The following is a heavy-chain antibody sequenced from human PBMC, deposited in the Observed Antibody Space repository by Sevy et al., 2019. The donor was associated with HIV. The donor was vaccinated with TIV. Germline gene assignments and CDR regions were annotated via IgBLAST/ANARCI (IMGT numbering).Heavy chain of an antibody. V-gene: IGHV3-33*01. CDR2: IWNDGSNK. CDR3: ARGGDFNDRSAKRDFDY. Sequence: GSLRLSCAASGFTFSNYGMHWVRQAPGKGLEWVAVIWNDGSNKYYADSVKGRFTISRDNSKNTLYLQMNSLRVEDSAVYFCARGGDFNDRSAKRDFDYWGQGTLVTVSS. D-gene: IGHD3-22*01. CDR1: GFTFSNYG. J-gene: IGHJ4*02.